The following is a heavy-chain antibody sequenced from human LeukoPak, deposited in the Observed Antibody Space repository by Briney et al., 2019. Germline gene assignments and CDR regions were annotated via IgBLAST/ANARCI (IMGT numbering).Heavy chain of an antibody. V-gene: IGHV3-30*02. Sequence: GGSLRHSCAASGFTFSSYGMHWVRQAPGKGLEWVAFIRYDGSNKYYADSVKGRFTISRDDSKNTLYLQMNSLRAEDTAVYYCARSYSSTPQYYYYYYMDVWGKGTTVTVSS. CDR2: IRYDGSNK. CDR1: GFTFSSYG. D-gene: IGHD6-13*01. J-gene: IGHJ6*03. CDR3: ARSYSSTPQYYYYYYMDV.